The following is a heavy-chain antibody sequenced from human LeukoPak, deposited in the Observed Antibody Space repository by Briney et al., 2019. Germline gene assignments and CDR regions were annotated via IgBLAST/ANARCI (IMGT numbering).Heavy chain of an antibody. CDR3: ARKRRTLYYFDY. J-gene: IGHJ4*02. CDR1: GFTVSSNY. CDR2: IYSGGST. D-gene: IGHD1-14*01. Sequence: GGSLRLSCAASGFTVSSNYMSWVRQAPGKGLEWVSVIYSGGSTYYADSVKGRFTISRDNSKNMLYLQMNSLRAEDTAVYYCARKRRTLYYFDYWGQGTLVTVSS. V-gene: IGHV3-66*01.